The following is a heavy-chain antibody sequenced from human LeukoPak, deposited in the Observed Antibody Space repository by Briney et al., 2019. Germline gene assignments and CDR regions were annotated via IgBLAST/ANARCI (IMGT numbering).Heavy chain of an antibody. CDR1: GGSFSGYY. Sequence: SETLSLTCAVYGGSFSGYYWSWIRQPPWKGLEWIGEINHSGSTNYNPSLKSRVTISLDTSKNQFSLKLRSVTAADTAAYYCARGAPDAFDIWGQGTMVTVSS. J-gene: IGHJ3*02. V-gene: IGHV4-34*01. CDR3: ARGAPDAFDI. CDR2: INHSGST.